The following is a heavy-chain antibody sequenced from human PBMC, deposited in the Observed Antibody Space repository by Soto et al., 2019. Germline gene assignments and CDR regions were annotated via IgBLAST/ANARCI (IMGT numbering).Heavy chain of an antibody. V-gene: IGHV4-61*01. Sequence: SETLSLTCTVSGGSVSSGSYYWSWIRQPPGKGLEWIGYIYYSGSTNYNPSLKIRVTISVDTSKNQFSLKLSSVTAADTAVYYCARGGGPDTYYDILTGVFDYCGQGTLVTVS. CDR1: GGSVSSGSYY. J-gene: IGHJ4*02. CDR2: IYYSGST. D-gene: IGHD3-9*01. CDR3: ARGGGPDTYYDILTGVFDY.